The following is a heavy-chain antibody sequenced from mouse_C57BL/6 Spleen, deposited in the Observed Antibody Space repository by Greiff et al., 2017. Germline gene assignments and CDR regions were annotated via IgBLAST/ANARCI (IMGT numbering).Heavy chain of an antibody. CDR1: GYTFTDYT. D-gene: IGHD3-2*02. Sequence: VQLQQSDAELVKPGSSVKISCKASGYTFTDYTIHWMKQRPGQGLEWIGNIYPRDGSTKYNEKFKGKATLTADKSSSTAYMQLNSLTSEDSAVYFCAREGAQAGGVAYWGQGTLVTVSA. CDR3: AREGAQAGGVAY. V-gene: IGHV1-78*01. J-gene: IGHJ3*01. CDR2: IYPRDGST.